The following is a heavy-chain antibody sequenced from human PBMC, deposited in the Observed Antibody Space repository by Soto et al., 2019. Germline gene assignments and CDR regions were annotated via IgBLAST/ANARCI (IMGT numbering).Heavy chain of an antibody. V-gene: IGHV3-23*01. CDR1: GFTFSNYA. D-gene: IGHD2-2*01. CDR3: AKDTVPVATPWFDP. J-gene: IGHJ5*02. CDR2: LSGSGGST. Sequence: GGSLRLSCAASGFTFSNYAMSWVRQAPGKGLEWVSTLSGSGGSTYYADSVKGRFTISRDNSKNTLYLQMNSLRAEGTAVYYCAKDTVPVATPWFDPWGQGTLVTVSS.